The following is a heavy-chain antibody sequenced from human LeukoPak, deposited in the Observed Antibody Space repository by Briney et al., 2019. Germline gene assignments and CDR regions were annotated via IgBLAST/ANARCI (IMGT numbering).Heavy chain of an antibody. D-gene: IGHD3-10*01. CDR2: INHSGST. J-gene: IGHJ5*02. V-gene: IGHV4-34*01. CDR3: ARRGPYYYGSGSYSPNWFDP. CDR1: GGSISSFY. Sequence: SETLSLTCTVSGGSISSFYWNWIRQPPGKGLEWIGEINHSGSTNYNPSLKSRVTISVDTSKNHFSLKLSSVTAADTAVYYCARRGPYYYGSGSYSPNWFDPWGQGTLVTVSS.